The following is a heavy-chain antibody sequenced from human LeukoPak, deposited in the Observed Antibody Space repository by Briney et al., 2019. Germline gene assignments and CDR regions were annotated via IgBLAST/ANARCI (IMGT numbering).Heavy chain of an antibody. CDR1: GFTVSSNY. D-gene: IGHD6-19*01. Sequence: GGSLRLSCAASGFTVSSNYMSWVRQAPGKGLEWVSVIYSGGSTYYADSVKGRFTISRDNSKNTLYLQMNSLRAEDTAVYYCARSESSGYRWGFDPWGQGTLVTVSS. J-gene: IGHJ5*02. CDR3: ARSESSGYRWGFDP. CDR2: IYSGGST. V-gene: IGHV3-53*01.